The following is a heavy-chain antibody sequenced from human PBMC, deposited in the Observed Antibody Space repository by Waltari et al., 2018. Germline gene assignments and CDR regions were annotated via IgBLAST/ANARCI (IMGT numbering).Heavy chain of an antibody. Sequence: EVQLVESGGGLVQPGGSLRLSCAASGFTFSTYWMNWVRQAPGKGLVWVSRINNDGSSTSYADSVKGRFTISRDNDRNTLYLQMSSLRVEDTAVYYCARDYGMDVWGQGTTVTVSS. J-gene: IGHJ6*02. V-gene: IGHV3-74*01. CDR3: ARDYGMDV. CDR1: GFTFSTYW. CDR2: INNDGSST.